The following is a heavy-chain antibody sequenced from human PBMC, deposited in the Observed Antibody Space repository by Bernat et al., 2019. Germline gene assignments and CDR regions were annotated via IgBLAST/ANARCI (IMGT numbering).Heavy chain of an antibody. CDR1: GFTFSNAW. CDR2: IKSKTDGGTT. Sequence: EVQLVESGGGLVKPGGSLRLSCAASGFTFSNAWMSWVRQAPGKGLEWVGRIKSKTDGGTTDYAAPVKGRFTNSRDDSKNTLYLQMNSLKTEDTAMYYCTTVSGDYIWGSYRSAPDDNAFDIWGQGTMVTVSS. V-gene: IGHV3-15*01. J-gene: IGHJ3*02. CDR3: TTVSGDYIWGSYRSAPDDNAFDI. D-gene: IGHD3-16*02.